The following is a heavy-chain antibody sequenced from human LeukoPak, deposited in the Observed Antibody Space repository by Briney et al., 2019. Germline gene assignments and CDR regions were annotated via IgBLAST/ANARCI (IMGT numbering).Heavy chain of an antibody. CDR2: INPSGGST. CDR3: ARDLRPAAAGTNEDEVVLGDY. D-gene: IGHD6-13*01. CDR1: GYTFTSYY. J-gene: IGHJ4*02. V-gene: IGHV1-46*01. Sequence: ASVKVSCKASGYTFTSYYMHWVRQAPGQGLEWMGIINPSGGSTSYAQKFQGRVTMTRDMSTSTVYMELSSLRSEDTAVYYCARDLRPAAAGTNEDEVVLGDYWGQGTLVTVSS.